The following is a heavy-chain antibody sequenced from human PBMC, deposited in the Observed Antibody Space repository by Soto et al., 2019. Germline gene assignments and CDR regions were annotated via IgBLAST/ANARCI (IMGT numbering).Heavy chain of an antibody. CDR3: ARARSGFHYYGMDV. D-gene: IGHD3-22*01. V-gene: IGHV3-33*01. CDR1: RFTFSSYG. CDR2: VWYDGSDK. Sequence: QVQLVESGGGVVQPGGSLRLSCAASRFTFSSYGMHWVRQAPGKGLEWVAIVWYDGSDKYYASSVKGRFTISRDNSKNTLYLQMNSLRADDTALYYCARARSGFHYYGMDVWGQGTTVTVSS. J-gene: IGHJ6*02.